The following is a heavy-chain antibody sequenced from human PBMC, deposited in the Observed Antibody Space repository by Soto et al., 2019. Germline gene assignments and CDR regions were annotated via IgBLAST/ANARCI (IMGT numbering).Heavy chain of an antibody. V-gene: IGHV3-30*18. J-gene: IGHJ6*02. CDR3: AKGGAGSSPSSWYGMDV. D-gene: IGHD3-10*01. CDR1: GFTFTTYG. Sequence: PGGSLRLSCAASGFTFTTYGMHWVRQAPGKGLEWVAVISYDGNTKYYADSVQGRFTISRDNSKNTLYLQMDSLRAEDTAVYYCAKGGAGSSPSSWYGMDVWGQGTTVTVSS. CDR2: ISYDGNTK.